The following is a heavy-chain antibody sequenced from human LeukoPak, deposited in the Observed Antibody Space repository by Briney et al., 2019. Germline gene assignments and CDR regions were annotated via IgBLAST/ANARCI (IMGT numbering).Heavy chain of an antibody. CDR2: IDPNSGGT. Sequence: ASVKVSCKASGYTFTGYYMHWVRQAHGQGLEWMGWIDPNSGGTNYAQKFQGRVTMTRDTSISTAYMELSRLRSDDTAVYYRARDFFMITFGGVINDAFDIWGQGTMVTVSS. V-gene: IGHV1-2*02. J-gene: IGHJ3*02. D-gene: IGHD3-16*01. CDR3: ARDFFMITFGGVINDAFDI. CDR1: GYTFTGYY.